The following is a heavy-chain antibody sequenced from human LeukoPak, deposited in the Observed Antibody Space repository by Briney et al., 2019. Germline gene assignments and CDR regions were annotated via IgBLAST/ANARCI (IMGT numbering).Heavy chain of an antibody. CDR1: GGTFSSYA. Sequence: ASVKVSCKASGGTFSSYAISWVRQAPGQGLEWMGGIIPIFGTANYAQNFQDRVTITADETTSTAYMELSSLRSEDTAVYYCARGSVIAATGNYFDYWGQGTLVTVSS. J-gene: IGHJ4*02. D-gene: IGHD6-13*01. CDR3: ARGSVIAATGNYFDY. V-gene: IGHV1-69*01. CDR2: IIPIFGTA.